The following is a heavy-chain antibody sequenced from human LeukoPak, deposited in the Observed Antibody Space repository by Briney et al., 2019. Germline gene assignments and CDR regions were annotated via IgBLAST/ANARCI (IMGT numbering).Heavy chain of an antibody. CDR3: ARARIGRTPNFDY. J-gene: IGHJ4*02. D-gene: IGHD2-15*01. V-gene: IGHV4-34*01. Sequence: SETLSLTCAVYGGSFSGYYWSWIRQPPGKGLEWIGEINHSGSTNYNPSPKSRVTISVDTSKNQFSLKLSSVTAADTAVYYCARARIGRTPNFDYWGQGTLVTVSS. CDR2: INHSGST. CDR1: GGSFSGYY.